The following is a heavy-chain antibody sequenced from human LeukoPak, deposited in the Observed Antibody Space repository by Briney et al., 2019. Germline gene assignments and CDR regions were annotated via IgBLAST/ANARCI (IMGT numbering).Heavy chain of an antibody. CDR1: GYTSSNYG. V-gene: IGHV3-30*18. CDR3: AKELGGTGELPYYFDY. Sequence: PGRSLRLSCAASGYTSSNYGIHWVRQAPGKGLEWVAVISYDGSNKYYADSVKGRFTISRDNSKNTLYLQMNSLRAEDTAVYYCAKELGGTGELPYYFDYWGQGTLVTVSS. D-gene: IGHD1-26*01. CDR2: ISYDGSNK. J-gene: IGHJ4*02.